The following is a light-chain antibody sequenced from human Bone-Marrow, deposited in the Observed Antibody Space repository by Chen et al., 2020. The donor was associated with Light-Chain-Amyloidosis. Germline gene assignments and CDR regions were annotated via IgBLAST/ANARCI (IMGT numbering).Light chain of an antibody. CDR3: SSYAGMYTYV. CDR1: STDVGGYKY. V-gene: IGLV2-11*01. CDR2: DVS. Sequence: QSALTQPRSVSGSPGQSVTISCTGTSTDVGGYKYVSWYQQHPGRAPKLMIYDVSKRPSGVADSFSGSESGNTASLTISGLQAEDEADYYCSSYAGMYTYVFGTGTEVTVL. J-gene: IGLJ1*01.